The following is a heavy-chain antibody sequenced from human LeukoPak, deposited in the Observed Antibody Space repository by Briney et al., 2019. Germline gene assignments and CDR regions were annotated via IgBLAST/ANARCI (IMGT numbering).Heavy chain of an antibody. V-gene: IGHV4-61*02. J-gene: IGHJ5*02. CDR2: IYTTGNT. Sequence: SETLSLTCTVSGGSITNGGYYWSWIRQPAGKGLEWIGRIYTTGNTNYNPSLKSRVTISVDTSKNQFSLKLSSVTAADTAVYYCARGLGDSSGYNWFDPWGQGTLVTVSS. D-gene: IGHD3-22*01. CDR3: ARGLGDSSGYNWFDP. CDR1: GGSITNGGYY.